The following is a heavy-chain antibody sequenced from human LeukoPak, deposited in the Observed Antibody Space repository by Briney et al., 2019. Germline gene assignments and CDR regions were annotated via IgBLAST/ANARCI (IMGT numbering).Heavy chain of an antibody. CDR2: MNPNSGNT. CDR3: ARDCGGDCYSGARDAFDI. CDR1: GYTFTSYD. J-gene: IGHJ3*02. D-gene: IGHD2-21*02. V-gene: IGHV1-8*01. Sequence: RASVKVSCKASGYTFTSYDINWVRQATGQGLEWMGWMNPNSGNTGYAQKFQGRVTMTRNTSISTAYMELSSLRSEDTAVYYCARDCGGDCYSGARDAFDIWGQGTMVTVSS.